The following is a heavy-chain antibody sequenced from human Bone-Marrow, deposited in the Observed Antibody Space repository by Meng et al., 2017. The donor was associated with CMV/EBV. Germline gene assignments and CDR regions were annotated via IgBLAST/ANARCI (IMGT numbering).Heavy chain of an antibody. CDR3: ARDTYYYDSSGYYRPKYPDY. J-gene: IGHJ4*02. V-gene: IGHV3-11*04. D-gene: IGHD3-22*01. Sequence: GEFLKISCAASGFTFCDYYMSWIRQAPGKGLEWVSYISSSGSAIYYANSVKGRFTISRDNAKNTLSLHMNSLRAEDTAVYYCARDTYYYDSSGYYRPKYPDYWGQGTLVTVSS. CDR1: GFTFCDYY. CDR2: ISSSGSAI.